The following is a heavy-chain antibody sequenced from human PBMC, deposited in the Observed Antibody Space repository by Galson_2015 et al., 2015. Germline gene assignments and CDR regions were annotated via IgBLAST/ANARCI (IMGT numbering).Heavy chain of an antibody. D-gene: IGHD3-22*01. CDR3: AREYYYDSSGYLGDAFDS. Sequence: SLRLSCAASGFTFDEYGMSWVRQGPGKGLEWVSGINWNGGSIGYADSVKGRFTISRDDAKKSLYLQMNSLRAEDTALYYCAREYYYDSSGYLGDAFDSWGQGTMVTVSS. CDR1: GFTFDEYG. CDR2: INWNGGSI. J-gene: IGHJ3*02. V-gene: IGHV3-20*04.